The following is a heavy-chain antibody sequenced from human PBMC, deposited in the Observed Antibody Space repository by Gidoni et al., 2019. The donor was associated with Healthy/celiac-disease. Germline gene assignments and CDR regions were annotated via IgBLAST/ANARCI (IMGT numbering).Heavy chain of an antibody. Sequence: QVQLVQSGAEVKKPGASVKVSCKASGYPFTSYYMHWVRQAPGQGLEWMGIINPSGGSTSYAQKFQGRVTMTRDTSTSTVYMELSSLRSEDTAVYYCARDVGRVSPPNWFDPWGQGTLVTVSS. V-gene: IGHV1-46*01. CDR1: GYPFTSYY. CDR2: INPSGGST. D-gene: IGHD6-13*01. CDR3: ARDVGRVSPPNWFDP. J-gene: IGHJ5*02.